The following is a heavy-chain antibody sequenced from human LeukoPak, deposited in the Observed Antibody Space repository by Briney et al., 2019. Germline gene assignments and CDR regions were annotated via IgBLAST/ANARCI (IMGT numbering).Heavy chain of an antibody. Sequence: GGSLRLSCAASGFTFSIYAMSCVPHAPEKGLECVSAISGSGGSTYYAASVKGRFTISRDNSKNTLYLQMNSLRAEDTAVYYCAKGWNDLPGMDVWGQGTTVTVSS. V-gene: IGHV3-23*01. CDR2: ISGSGGST. D-gene: IGHD1-1*01. CDR1: GFTFSIYA. J-gene: IGHJ6*02. CDR3: AKGWNDLPGMDV.